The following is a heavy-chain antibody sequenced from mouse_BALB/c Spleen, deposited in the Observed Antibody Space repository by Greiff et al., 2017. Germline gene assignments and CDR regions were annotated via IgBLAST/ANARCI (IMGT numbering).Heavy chain of an antibody. CDR3: ARRGVSQDAMDY. CDR1: GFSLSTSGMG. J-gene: IGHJ4*01. V-gene: IGHV8-12*01. D-gene: IGHD6-2*01. Sequence: QVTLKVSGPGILQPSQTLSLTCSFSGFSLSTSGMGVSWIRQPSGKGLEWLAHIYWDDDKRYNPSLKSRLTISKDTSSNQVFLKITSVDTADTATYYCARRGVSQDAMDYWGQGTSVTVSS. CDR2: IYWDDDK.